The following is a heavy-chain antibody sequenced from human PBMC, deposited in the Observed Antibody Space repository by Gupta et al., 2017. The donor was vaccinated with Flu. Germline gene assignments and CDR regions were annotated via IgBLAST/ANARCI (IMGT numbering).Heavy chain of an antibody. D-gene: IGHD2-21*01. V-gene: IGHV1-69*06. CDR3: ATEGGDEVQPHSYYYYYGMDV. CDR1: GGTFSSYA. CDR2: IIPIFGTA. J-gene: IGHJ6*02. Sequence: QVQLVQSGAEVKKPGSSVKVSCKASGGTFSSYALSWVRQAPGQRLEWMGGIIPIFGTANYAQKFQGRVTITADKSTSTAYMELSSLRSEDTAVYYCATEGGDEVQPHSYYYYYGMDVWGQGTTVTVSS.